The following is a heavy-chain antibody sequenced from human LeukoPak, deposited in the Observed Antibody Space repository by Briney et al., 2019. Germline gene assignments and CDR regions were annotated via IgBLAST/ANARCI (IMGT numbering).Heavy chain of an antibody. CDR2: VNRDGSET. CDR1: GFALSSHW. CDR3: ARNNGMDV. V-gene: IGHV3-7*03. J-gene: IGHJ6*02. Sequence: GGSLRLSCAASGFALSSHWMTWVRQVPGRGPEWVANVNRDGSETYYLDSVMGRFTISKDNAKNSLYLQMNSLRAEDTALYHCARNNGMDVWGQGTTVIVSS.